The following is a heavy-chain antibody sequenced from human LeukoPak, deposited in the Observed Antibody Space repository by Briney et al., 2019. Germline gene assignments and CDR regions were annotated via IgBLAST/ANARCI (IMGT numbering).Heavy chain of an antibody. Sequence: SETLSLTCTVSGYSISSGYYWGWIRQPPGKGLEGIGSIYHSGSTYYNPSLKSRVTISVDTSKNQFSLKLSSVTAADTAVYYCARGLGYQLLLSCWFDPWGQGTLVTVSS. J-gene: IGHJ5*02. CDR1: GYSISSGYY. CDR2: IYHSGST. D-gene: IGHD2-2*01. CDR3: ARGLGYQLLLSCWFDP. V-gene: IGHV4-38-2*02.